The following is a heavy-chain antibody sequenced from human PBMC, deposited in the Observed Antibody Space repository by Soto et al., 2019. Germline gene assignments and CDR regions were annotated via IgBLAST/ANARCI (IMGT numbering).Heavy chain of an antibody. V-gene: IGHV1-8*01. J-gene: IGHJ5*02. CDR1: GYTFTSYD. CDR3: ILDLTRYYYDGLRFDP. D-gene: IGHD3-22*01. CDR2: MNPNSGNT. Sequence: GASVKVSCKASGYTFTSYDINWVRQATGQGLEWMGWMNPNSGNTGYAQKFQGRVTMTRNTSISTAYMELSSLRSEDTAVYYCILDLTRYYYDGLRFDPWGQGTLVTVSS.